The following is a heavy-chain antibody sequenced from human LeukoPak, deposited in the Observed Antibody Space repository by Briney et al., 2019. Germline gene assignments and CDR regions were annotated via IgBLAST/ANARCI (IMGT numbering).Heavy chain of an antibody. CDR2: IFPSGST. J-gene: IGHJ4*02. CDR3: ARSSLLATITAAGGPVEHFDY. V-gene: IGHV4-4*07. Sequence: SKTLSLTCTVSGGFINSYYWSWIRQPAGKGLEWIGLIFPSGSTDYNPSLKSRVTMSVDTSKNQFSLKLTSATAADTAVYYCARSSLLATITAAGGPVEHFDYWGQGTLVTVSS. D-gene: IGHD5-24*01. CDR1: GGFINSYY.